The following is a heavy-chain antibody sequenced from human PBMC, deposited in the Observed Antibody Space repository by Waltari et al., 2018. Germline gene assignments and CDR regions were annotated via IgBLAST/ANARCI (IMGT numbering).Heavy chain of an antibody. D-gene: IGHD2-2*01. CDR2: IYYSGST. V-gene: IGHV4-59*11. J-gene: IGHJ4*02. CDR3: ARVMPYYFDY. CDR1: GGSISSHY. Sequence: QVQLQESGPGLVKPSETLSLTCTVSGGSISSHYWSWIRQPPGKGLEWIGYIYYSGSTNYNPSLKSRVTISVDTSKNQFSLKLSSVTAADMAVYYCARVMPYYFDYWGQGTLVTVSS.